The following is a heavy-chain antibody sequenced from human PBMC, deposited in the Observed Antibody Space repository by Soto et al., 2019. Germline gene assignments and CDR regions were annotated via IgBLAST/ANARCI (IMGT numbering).Heavy chain of an antibody. J-gene: IGHJ5*02. V-gene: IGHV1-69*13. Sequence: ASLSVSCKSSGGRFPSYAISWGRQAPGQGLEWMGGIIPIFGTANYAQKFQGRVTITADESTSTAYMELSSLRSEDTAVYYCARRVRITGTVGWFGAWGQGTLVTVS. D-gene: IGHD1-20*01. CDR2: IIPIFGTA. CDR3: ARRVRITGTVGWFGA. CDR1: GGRFPSYA.